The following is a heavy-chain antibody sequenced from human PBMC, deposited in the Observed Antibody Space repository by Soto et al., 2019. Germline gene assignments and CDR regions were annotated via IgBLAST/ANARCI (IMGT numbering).Heavy chain of an antibody. V-gene: IGHV4-30-2*01. CDR1: GGSISSGGYS. Sequence: PSETLSLTCIVSGGSISSGGYSWSWIRQPPGKGLEWIGYIYHSGSTYYNPSLKSRVTISVDRSKNQFSLKLSSVTAADTAVYYCARDRLKNWFDPWGQGTLVTVSS. CDR2: IYHSGST. J-gene: IGHJ5*02. CDR3: ARDRLKNWFDP.